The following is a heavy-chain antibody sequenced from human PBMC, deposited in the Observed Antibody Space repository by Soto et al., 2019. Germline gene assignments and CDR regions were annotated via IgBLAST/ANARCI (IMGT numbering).Heavy chain of an antibody. D-gene: IGHD3-3*01. CDR2: ISYDGSNK. V-gene: IGHV3-30-3*01. CDR1: GFTFSSYA. Sequence: GGSRRLSCAASGFTFSSYAMHWVRQAPGKGREWVAVISYDGSNKYYADSVKGRFTISSDNSKNTLYLQMNSLRAEDTPVYYCARDHYDFCSGYYTDYYYGMDVWGQGTTVTVSS. J-gene: IGHJ6*02. CDR3: ARDHYDFCSGYYTDYYYGMDV.